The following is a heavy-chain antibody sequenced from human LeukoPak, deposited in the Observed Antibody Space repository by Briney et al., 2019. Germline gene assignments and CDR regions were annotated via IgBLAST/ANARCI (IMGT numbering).Heavy chain of an antibody. Sequence: SETLSLTCAIYGGSFSGYYWSWIRQPPGKGLEWIGKINHSGSTNYNPSLKSRVTISVDTSKNQVSLKLSSVTAADTAVYYCAREGYGDAFDIWGQGTMVTVSS. CDR2: INHSGST. CDR1: GGSFSGYY. J-gene: IGHJ3*02. V-gene: IGHV4-34*01. D-gene: IGHD6-13*01. CDR3: AREGYGDAFDI.